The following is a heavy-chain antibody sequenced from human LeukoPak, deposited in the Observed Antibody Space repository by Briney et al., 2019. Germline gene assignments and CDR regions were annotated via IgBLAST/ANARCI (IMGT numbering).Heavy chain of an antibody. V-gene: IGHV1-2*02. CDR2: INPNSGDT. CDR1: GYTFTGYY. Sequence: ASVKVSCKASGYTFTGYYMHWVRQAPGQGLEWMGWINPNSGDTNYAQKFQGRVTMTRDTSISTAYMELSRLRSDDTAVYYCARKGGYSVHGYWGQGTLVTVSS. CDR3: ARKGGYSVHGY. D-gene: IGHD3-22*01. J-gene: IGHJ4*02.